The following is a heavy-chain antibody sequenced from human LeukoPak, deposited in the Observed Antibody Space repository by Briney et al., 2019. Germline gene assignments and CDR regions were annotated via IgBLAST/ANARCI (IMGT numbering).Heavy chain of an antibody. CDR1: GYSIISGYY. D-gene: IGHD5-12*01. V-gene: IGHV4-38-2*02. J-gene: IGHJ4*02. Sequence: PSETLSLTCTVSGYSIISGYYWGWIRQPPGKGLEWIGSIYHSGSTYYNPSLKSRVTISVDTSKNQFSLKLSSVTAADTAVYYCARDSDSGYDKFDYWGQGTLVTVSS. CDR3: ARDSDSGYDKFDY. CDR2: IYHSGST.